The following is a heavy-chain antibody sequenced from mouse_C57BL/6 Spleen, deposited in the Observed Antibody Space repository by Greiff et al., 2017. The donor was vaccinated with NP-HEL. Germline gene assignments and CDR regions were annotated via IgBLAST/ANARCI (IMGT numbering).Heavy chain of an antibody. V-gene: IGHV5-6*01. CDR3: ARLYYGAMDY. CDR1: GFTFSSYG. J-gene: IGHJ4*01. CDR2: ISSGGSYT. Sequence: EVQGVESGGDLVKPGGSLKLSCAASGFTFSSYGMSWVRQTPDKRLEWVATISSGGSYTYYPDSVKGRFTISRDNAKNTLYLQMSSLKSEDTAMYYCARLYYGAMDYWGQGTSVTVSS. D-gene: IGHD2-1*01.